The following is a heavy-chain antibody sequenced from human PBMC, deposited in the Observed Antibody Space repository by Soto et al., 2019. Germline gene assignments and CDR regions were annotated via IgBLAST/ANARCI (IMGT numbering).Heavy chain of an antibody. Sequence: QVQLVESGGGVVQPGRSLRLSWAASGFTFSNYAIHWVRQAPGKGLEWVAFISYEGSNKYYADSVKGRFTISRDNSKNTLYLQMNSLRVEDTAVYYCAREDSGTYIYYNYYAMDVWGQGTTVPVSS. CDR3: AREDSGTYIYYNYYAMDV. CDR2: ISYEGSNK. D-gene: IGHD1-26*01. J-gene: IGHJ6*02. V-gene: IGHV3-30-3*01. CDR1: GFTFSNYA.